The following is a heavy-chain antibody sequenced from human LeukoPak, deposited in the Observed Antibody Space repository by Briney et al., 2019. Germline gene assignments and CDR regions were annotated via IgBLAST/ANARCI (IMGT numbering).Heavy chain of an antibody. CDR3: AKSARGASKRPYYFDY. D-gene: IGHD4/OR15-4a*01. CDR2: ISYDGSSK. Sequence: GGSLRLSCAASGFTFSSYGMHWVRQAPGKGLEWVAVISYDGSSKYYADSVKGRFTISRDNSKNTLYLQMNSLRAEDTAVYYCAKSARGASKRPYYFDYWGQGTLVTVSS. V-gene: IGHV3-30*18. CDR1: GFTFSSYG. J-gene: IGHJ4*02.